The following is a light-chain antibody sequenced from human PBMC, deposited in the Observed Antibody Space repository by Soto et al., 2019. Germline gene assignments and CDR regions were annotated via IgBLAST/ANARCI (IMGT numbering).Light chain of an antibody. Sequence: DIQMTQSPSTVSASVGDRVSITCRASQGISNWLAWYQQKPGRAPKLLIYTGSSLQSGVPSRFSGTGSGTDFTLTISSLQPEDVATYYCQQANSFPLTFGGGTKVEIK. CDR3: QQANSFPLT. CDR1: QGISNW. V-gene: IGKV1-12*01. CDR2: TGS. J-gene: IGKJ4*01.